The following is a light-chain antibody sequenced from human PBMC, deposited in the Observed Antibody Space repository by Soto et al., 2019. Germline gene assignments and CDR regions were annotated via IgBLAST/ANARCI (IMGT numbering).Light chain of an antibody. CDR1: NIGSKS. J-gene: IGLJ3*02. Sequence: SYELTQPPSVSVAPGQTARITCGGNNIGSKSVHWYQQKPGQAPVLVVYDDSDRHSGIPERFSGSNSGNTATLTISRGEAGDEADYYCQVWDSSSDHWVFGGGTQLTVL. CDR2: DDS. CDR3: QVWDSSSDHWV. V-gene: IGLV3-21*02.